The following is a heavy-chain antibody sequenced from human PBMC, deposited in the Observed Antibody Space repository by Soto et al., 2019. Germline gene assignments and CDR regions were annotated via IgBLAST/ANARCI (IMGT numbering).Heavy chain of an antibody. V-gene: IGHV3-23*01. CDR1: GFTFSSYA. CDR3: AKGSGFGELLGNFDY. D-gene: IGHD3-10*01. CDR2: ISGSGGST. J-gene: IGHJ4*02. Sequence: EVQLLESGGGLVQPGGSLRLSCAASGFTFSSYAMSWVRQAPGKGLEWVSAISGSGGSTYYADSVKGRFTISRDNSKNTLYLQMNSLRAEGTAVYYCAKGSGFGELLGNFDYWGQGTLVTVSS.